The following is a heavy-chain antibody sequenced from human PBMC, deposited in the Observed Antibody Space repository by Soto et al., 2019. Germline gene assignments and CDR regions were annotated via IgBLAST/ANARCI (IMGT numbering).Heavy chain of an antibody. CDR2: IYSGGST. CDR1: GFTVSSNY. CDR3: ARLSRSFGMDV. V-gene: IGHV3-66*04. Sequence: GGSLRLSCAASGFTVSSNYMSWVRQAPGKGLEWVSVIYSGGSTYYADSVKGRCTISRDNSKNTLYLQMNSLRAEDTAVYYCARLSRSFGMDVWGQGTTVTVSS. J-gene: IGHJ6*02. D-gene: IGHD6-13*01.